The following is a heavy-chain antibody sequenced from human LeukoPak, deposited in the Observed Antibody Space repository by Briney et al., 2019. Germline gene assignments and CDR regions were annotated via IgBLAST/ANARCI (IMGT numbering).Heavy chain of an antibody. CDR2: ISHDEANT. CDR3: AKDYCRAGSCYGYFDY. D-gene: IGHD2-15*01. V-gene: IGHV3-30*18. CDR1: GFILNNYA. J-gene: IGHJ4*02. Sequence: GRSLRLSCAASGFILNNYAMDWVRQAPGKGLEWVAVISHDEANTYYADSVKGRFTISRDNSKNTLNLQIDSLRAADTAVYYCAKDYCRAGSCYGYFDYWGQGTLVTVSS.